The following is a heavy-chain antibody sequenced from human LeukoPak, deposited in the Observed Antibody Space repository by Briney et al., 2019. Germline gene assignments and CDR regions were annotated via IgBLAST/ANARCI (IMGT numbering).Heavy chain of an antibody. Sequence: PGGSLRLSCAASGFGFSGYWMTWVRQAPGKGLEWVANIKEDGSEKYYADFVKGRFTISRDNAKNSLDLQMNSLRAEDTAVYYCARRGSTDYWGQGTLVTVSS. D-gene: IGHD2/OR15-2a*01. CDR2: IKEDGSEK. V-gene: IGHV3-7*03. J-gene: IGHJ4*02. CDR1: GFGFSGYW. CDR3: ARRGSTDY.